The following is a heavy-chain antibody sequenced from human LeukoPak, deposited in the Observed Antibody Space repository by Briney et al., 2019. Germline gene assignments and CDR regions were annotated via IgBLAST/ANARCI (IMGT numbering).Heavy chain of an antibody. D-gene: IGHD2-15*01. CDR2: ISSNGGST. V-gene: IGHV3-64*01. CDR3: AKDQGCSGGSCYSGYYYYYMDV. Sequence: GGSLRLSCAASGFTFSTYAMHWVRLAPGKGLEYVSAISSNGGSTYYANSVKGRFTISRDNSKNTLYLQMNSLRAEDTAVYYCAKDQGCSGGSCYSGYYYYYMDVWGKGTTVTISS. J-gene: IGHJ6*03. CDR1: GFTFSTYA.